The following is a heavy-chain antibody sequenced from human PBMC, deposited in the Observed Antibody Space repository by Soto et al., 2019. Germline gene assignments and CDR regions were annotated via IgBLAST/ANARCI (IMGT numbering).Heavy chain of an antibody. D-gene: IGHD3-9*01. CDR1: GFSLSTSGVG. Sequence: SGPTLVNPTQTPTLTCTFSGFSLSTSGVGVGWIRQPPGKALEWLALIFWDDDKRYSPSLKSRLTITKGTSKNQVVLTMTNMDPVDTATYYCAHSPPYDILTGSLNYFDYWGQGTLVTVSS. J-gene: IGHJ4*02. V-gene: IGHV2-5*02. CDR2: IFWDDDK. CDR3: AHSPPYDILTGSLNYFDY.